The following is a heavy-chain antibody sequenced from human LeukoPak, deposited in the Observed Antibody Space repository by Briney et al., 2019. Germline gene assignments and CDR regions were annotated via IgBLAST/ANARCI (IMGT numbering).Heavy chain of an antibody. Sequence: PSETLSLTCTVSGGSISSYYWSWIRQPPGKGLEWIGSIYYSGSTYYNPSLKSRVTISVDTSKNQFSLKLSSVTAADTAVYYCASYCSGSSCYRTSDIWGQGTMVTVSS. J-gene: IGHJ3*02. V-gene: IGHV4-59*08. CDR1: GGSISSYY. D-gene: IGHD2-15*01. CDR3: ASYCSGSSCYRTSDI. CDR2: IYYSGST.